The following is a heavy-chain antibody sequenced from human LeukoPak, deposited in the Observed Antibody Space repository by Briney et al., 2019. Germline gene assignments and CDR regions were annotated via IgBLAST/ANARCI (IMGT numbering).Heavy chain of an antibody. V-gene: IGHV3-74*01. D-gene: IGHD3-3*01. CDR1: GFTFSSYW. J-gene: IGHJ4*02. CDR2: INSDGSST. Sequence: GGSLRLSCAASGFTFSSYWMHWVRQAPGKGLVWVSRINSDGSSTSYADSVKGRFTISRDNAKSTLYLQMNSLRAEDTAVYYCARSPPTIFGVVIILDYWGQGTLVTVSS. CDR3: ARSPPTIFGVVIILDY.